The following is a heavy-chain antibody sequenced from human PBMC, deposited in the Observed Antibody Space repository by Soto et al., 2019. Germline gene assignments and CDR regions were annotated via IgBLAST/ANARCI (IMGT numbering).Heavy chain of an antibody. Sequence: QVQLQESGPGLVKPSQTLSLTCTVSGGSISSGDYYWSWIRQPPGKGLEWIGYIYYSGSTYYNPSLKRRVTTSVDTSTTHVSLKLSSVTAADTAVYYCASERPDGSRLAPWGQGTLVTVSS. D-gene: IGHD6-13*01. CDR1: GGSISSGDYY. CDR2: IYYSGST. V-gene: IGHV4-30-4*01. J-gene: IGHJ5*02. CDR3: ASERPDGSRLAP.